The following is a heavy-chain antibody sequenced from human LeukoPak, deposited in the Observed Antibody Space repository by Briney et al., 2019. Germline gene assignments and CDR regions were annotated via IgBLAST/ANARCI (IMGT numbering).Heavy chain of an antibody. V-gene: IGHV3-48*03. Sequence: GGSLRLSCAASGFSFSSFEMNWVRQAPGKGLEWVSYISSTGSTVYYADSVKGRFTISRDNAKNSLYLQMNSLRAEDTAVYYCARCYYGSGSSTFDYWGQGTLVTVSS. CDR3: ARCYYGSGSSTFDY. D-gene: IGHD3-10*01. CDR2: ISSTGSTV. J-gene: IGHJ4*02. CDR1: GFSFSSFE.